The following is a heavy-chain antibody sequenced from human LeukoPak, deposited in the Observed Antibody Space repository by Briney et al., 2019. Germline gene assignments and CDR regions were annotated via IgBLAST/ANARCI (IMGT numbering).Heavy chain of an antibody. Sequence: SQTLSLTCTVSRGSISSGDYFWSWIRQPPGKGLEYIGYIYYSGSTYYNPSLRSRVTLSIDTSKNQFSLRLSSVTAADTAVYYCARETNWHYFDSWGQGTLVTVSS. CDR3: ARETNWHYFDS. CDR2: IYYSGST. V-gene: IGHV4-30-4*01. J-gene: IGHJ4*02. D-gene: IGHD7-27*01. CDR1: RGSISSGDYF.